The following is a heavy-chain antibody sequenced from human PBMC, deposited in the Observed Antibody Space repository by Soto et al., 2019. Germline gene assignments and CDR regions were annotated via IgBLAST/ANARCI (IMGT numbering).Heavy chain of an antibody. V-gene: IGHV1-8*01. CDR3: VRGIWQLGSSWFDA. CDR2: MNPNSGYT. CDR1: GYTFSSND. J-gene: IGHJ5*02. D-gene: IGHD6-6*01. Sequence: ASVKVSCKASGYTFSSNDINWVRQATGQGLEWMGWMNPNSGYTAYAPKLQGRVTMTRNTSISTAYMGLSGLRSDDTAMYYCVRGIWQLGSSWFDASGQGTPLTVCS.